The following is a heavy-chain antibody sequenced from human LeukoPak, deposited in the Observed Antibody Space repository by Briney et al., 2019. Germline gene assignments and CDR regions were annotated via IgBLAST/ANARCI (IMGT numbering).Heavy chain of an antibody. J-gene: IGHJ4*02. CDR1: GGSLSSSSYY. Sequence: SETLSLTCTVSGGSLSSSSYYWGWIRQPPGKGLEWIGSIYYSGSTYYNPSLKSRVTISVDTSKNQFSLKLSSVTAADTAVYYCARHRDHKRSNFDYWGQGTLVTVSS. V-gene: IGHV4-39*01. D-gene: IGHD1-14*01. CDR2: IYYSGST. CDR3: ARHRDHKRSNFDY.